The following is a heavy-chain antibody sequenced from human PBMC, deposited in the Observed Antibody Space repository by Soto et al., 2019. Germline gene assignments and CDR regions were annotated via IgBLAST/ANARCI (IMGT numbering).Heavy chain of an antibody. CDR2: INSDGSRT. CDR3: ARDSSPYYDFWSGFYTYFDY. Sequence: GGSLRLSCAASGFTFSSYWMHWVRQAPGKGLVWVSRINSDGSRTNYADSVKGRFTISRDNAKNTLYLQINSLRADDTAVYYCARDSSPYYDFWSGFYTYFDYWGQGALVTVSS. CDR1: GFTFSSYW. D-gene: IGHD3-3*01. J-gene: IGHJ4*02. V-gene: IGHV3-74*01.